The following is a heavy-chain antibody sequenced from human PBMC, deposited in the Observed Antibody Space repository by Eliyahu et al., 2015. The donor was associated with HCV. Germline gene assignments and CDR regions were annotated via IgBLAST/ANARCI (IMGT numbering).Heavy chain of an antibody. D-gene: IGHD6-6*01. CDR3: ALGRPSSIRDY. Sequence: QVQLLQSGAEVKKPGASVKVSCQASGYTFTDYYIHWVRQAPGQGLEWMGWINPNNGVTKFAQKFQARVTLTRDTSISTAYMELSSLRSDDTAIFFCALGRPSSIRDYWGQGTLVTVSS. V-gene: IGHV1-2*02. J-gene: IGHJ4*02. CDR1: GYTFTDYY. CDR2: INPNNGVT.